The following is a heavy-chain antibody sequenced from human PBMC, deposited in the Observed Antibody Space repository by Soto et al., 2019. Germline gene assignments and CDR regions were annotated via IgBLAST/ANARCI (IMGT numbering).Heavy chain of an antibody. CDR2: ISYDGTKK. J-gene: IGHJ5*02. CDR3: ARCWGTGDDSNLGYNWFDP. Sequence: QEQVVESGGGVVQPGRSLRLSCVASGFIVSGYSIHWFRQAPGKGLEWVSLISYDGTKKDYADSVKGRFTISRDTSQNTLYLQMNSLRPDDTAVYYCARCWGTGDDSNLGYNWFDPWGQGTLVIVSS. V-gene: IGHV3-30-3*01. CDR1: GFIVSGYS. D-gene: IGHD1-1*01.